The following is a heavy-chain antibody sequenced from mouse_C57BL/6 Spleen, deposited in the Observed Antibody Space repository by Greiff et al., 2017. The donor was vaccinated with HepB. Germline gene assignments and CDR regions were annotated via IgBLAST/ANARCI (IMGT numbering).Heavy chain of an antibody. J-gene: IGHJ2*01. CDR1: GYAFSSYW. D-gene: IGHD2-4*01. CDR3: ARFDYDGVFDY. CDR2: IYPGDGDT. V-gene: IGHV1-80*01. Sequence: QVQLQQSGAELVKPGASVKISCKASGYAFSSYWMNWVKQRPGKGLEWIGQIYPGDGDTNYNGKFKGKATLTADKSSSTAYMQLSSLTSEDSAVYFCARFDYDGVFDYWGQGTTLTVSS.